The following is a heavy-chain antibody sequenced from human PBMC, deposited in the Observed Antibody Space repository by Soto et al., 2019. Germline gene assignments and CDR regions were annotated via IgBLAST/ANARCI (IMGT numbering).Heavy chain of an antibody. V-gene: IGHV1-69*01. J-gene: IGHJ6*02. D-gene: IGHD2-2*01. CDR1: GGTFSSYA. CDR2: SIPISETT. Sequence: QVQLVQSGAEVKKPGSSVKVSCKASGGTFSSYAISWVRQAPGQGLEWMGGSIPISETTNYAQKFQGRVTITADESKSTAYMELSSLRAEDTAVYYCARSPGSSTSLDIYYYYYYGMDVWGQGTTVTVSS. CDR3: ARSPGSSTSLDIYYYYYYGMDV.